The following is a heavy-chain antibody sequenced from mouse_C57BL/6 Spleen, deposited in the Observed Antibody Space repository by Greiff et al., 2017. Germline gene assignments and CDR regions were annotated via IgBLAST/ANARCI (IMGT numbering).Heavy chain of an antibody. CDR1: GFTFSNYW. D-gene: IGHD1-1*01. J-gene: IGHJ2*01. V-gene: IGHV6-3*01. Sequence: DVQLVESGGGLVQPGGSMKLSCVASGFTFSNYWMNWVRQSPEKGLEWVAQIRLKSDNYATHYAESVKGRFTISRDDSKSSVYLQMNNLRAEDTGIYYCTKVATGGYFDYWGQGTTLTVSS. CDR2: IRLKSDNYAT. CDR3: TKVATGGYFDY.